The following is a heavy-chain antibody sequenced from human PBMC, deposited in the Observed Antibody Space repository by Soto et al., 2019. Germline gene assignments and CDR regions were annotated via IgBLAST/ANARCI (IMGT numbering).Heavy chain of an antibody. V-gene: IGHV3-33*08. CDR3: ARDDLPGNNWSWFDP. CDR2: IWYDGSNK. J-gene: IGHJ5*02. D-gene: IGHD3-3*01. Sequence: QVQLVESGGGVVQPGRSLRLSCAASGFTFRNYAMHWVRQAPGKGLEWVAIIWYDGSNKYYADSVKGRFTISRDNSKNTLYLQMNSLRAEDTAVYYCARDDLPGNNWSWFDPWGQGTLVTVSS. CDR1: GFTFRNYA.